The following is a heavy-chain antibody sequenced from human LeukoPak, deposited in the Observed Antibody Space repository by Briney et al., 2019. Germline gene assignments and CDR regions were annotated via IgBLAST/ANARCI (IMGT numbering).Heavy chain of an antibody. Sequence: GGSLRLSCAASGFTFDDYAMSWVRQAPGKGLEWVAGINWNGGSTGYADSVKGRFTISRDNAKNSLYLQMNSLRAEDTAVYYCARFIAAPYYFDYWGRGTLVTVSS. D-gene: IGHD6-13*01. CDR3: ARFIAAPYYFDY. J-gene: IGHJ4*02. CDR2: INWNGGST. CDR1: GFTFDDYA. V-gene: IGHV3-20*04.